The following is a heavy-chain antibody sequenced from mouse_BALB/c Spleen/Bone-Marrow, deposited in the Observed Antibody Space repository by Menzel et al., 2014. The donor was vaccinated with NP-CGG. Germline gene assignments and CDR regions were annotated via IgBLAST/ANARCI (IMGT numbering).Heavy chain of an antibody. J-gene: IGHJ4*01. CDR1: GFTFSDYY. CDR2: ISNGGGST. CDR3: ARRGWFYAMDY. D-gene: IGHD3-3*01. Sequence: EVQVVESGGGLVQPGGSLKLSCATSGFTFSDYYTYWVRQTPEKRLEWVAYISNGGGSTYYPDTVKGRFTISRDNAKNTLYLQMSRLKSEDTAMYYCARRGWFYAMDYWGQGTSVTVSS. V-gene: IGHV5-12*02.